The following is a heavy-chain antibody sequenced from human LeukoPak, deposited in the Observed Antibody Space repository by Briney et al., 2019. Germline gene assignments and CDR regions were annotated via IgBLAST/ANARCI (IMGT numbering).Heavy chain of an antibody. V-gene: IGHV3-30*02. Sequence: GGSLRPSCAASGFTFSSYGMHWVRQAPGKGLEWVAFIRYDGSNKYYADSVKGRFTISRDNSKNTLYLQMNSLRAEDTAVYYCAKDFSSHCYTEDCGLDYWGQGTLVTVSS. CDR1: GFTFSSYG. CDR3: AKDFSSHCYTEDCGLDY. D-gene: IGHD2-2*02. J-gene: IGHJ4*02. CDR2: IRYDGSNK.